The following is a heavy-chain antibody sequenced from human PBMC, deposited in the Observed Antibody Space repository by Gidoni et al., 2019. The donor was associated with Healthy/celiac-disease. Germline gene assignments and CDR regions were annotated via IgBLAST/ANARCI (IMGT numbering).Heavy chain of an antibody. CDR3: ARGGGGAPFDY. Sequence: QVQLQQRGAGRLEHSETLSVTCAVYGGSFIGYYGRWIRQPPGKGLEWMGEINPSVSTNYNPSVKIRVTTSVDPSNTQFSLQLSSVTAADTGVYYCARGGGGAPFDYWGQGTLVTVSS. V-gene: IGHV4-34*01. J-gene: IGHJ4*02. D-gene: IGHD1-26*01. CDR2: INPSVST. CDR1: GGSFIGYY.